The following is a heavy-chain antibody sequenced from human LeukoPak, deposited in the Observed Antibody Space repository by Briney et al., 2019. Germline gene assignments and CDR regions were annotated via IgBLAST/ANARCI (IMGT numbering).Heavy chain of an antibody. CDR1: GYTFTGYY. CDR2: INPNSGGT. Sequence: ASVKVSCTASGYTFTGYYMHWVRQAPGQGLEWMGWINPNSGGTSYAQTFQGRVTMTRDTSVTTAYMELSRLRSDDTAVYYCARYSGYDEPFEYWGQGTLVTVSS. J-gene: IGHJ4*02. V-gene: IGHV1-2*02. D-gene: IGHD5-12*01. CDR3: ARYSGYDEPFEY.